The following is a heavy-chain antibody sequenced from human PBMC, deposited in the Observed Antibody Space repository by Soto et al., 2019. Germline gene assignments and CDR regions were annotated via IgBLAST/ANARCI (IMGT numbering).Heavy chain of an antibody. J-gene: IGHJ5*02. V-gene: IGHV1-3*01. CDR2: INPDTGKP. D-gene: IGHD6-6*01. CDR1: GYTFTRYA. CDR3: ARDPASSLSGGWFDP. Sequence: ASVKVSCKASGYTFTRYAIHWVRQAPGQSLEWMGWINPDTGKPKYSGKFQGRVTITRDTSASTAYMDLSSLKSGDTAVYFCARDPASSLSGGWFDPWGQGTLVTVSS.